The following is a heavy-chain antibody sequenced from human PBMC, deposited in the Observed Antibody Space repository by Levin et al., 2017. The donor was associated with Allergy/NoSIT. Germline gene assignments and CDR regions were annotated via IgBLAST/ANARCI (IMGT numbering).Heavy chain of an antibody. Sequence: PGGSLRLSCAASGFTFSDYYMSWIRQAPGKGLEWVSYISSSSSYTNYADSVKGRFTISRDNAKNSLYLQMNSLRAEDTAVYYCARDVRNYYHWEGVYYMDVWGKGTTVTVSS. D-gene: IGHD3-10*01. CDR2: ISSSSSYT. CDR1: GFTFSDYY. CDR3: ARDVRNYYHWEGVYYMDV. J-gene: IGHJ6*03. V-gene: IGHV3-11*05.